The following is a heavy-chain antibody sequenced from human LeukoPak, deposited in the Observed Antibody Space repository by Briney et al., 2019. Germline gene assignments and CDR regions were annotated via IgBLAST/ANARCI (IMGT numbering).Heavy chain of an antibody. J-gene: IGHJ3*02. V-gene: IGHV3-15*01. D-gene: IGHD3-16*01. CDR1: GFTFSNAW. Sequence: PGGSLRLSCAASGFTFSNAWMSWVRQAPGKGLEWVGRIKSKTDGGTTDYAAPVKGRFTISRDDSKNTLYLQMNSLKTEDTAVYYCTTDDVYDRDASDIWGQGTMVTVSS. CDR3: TTDDVYDRDASDI. CDR2: IKSKTDGGTT.